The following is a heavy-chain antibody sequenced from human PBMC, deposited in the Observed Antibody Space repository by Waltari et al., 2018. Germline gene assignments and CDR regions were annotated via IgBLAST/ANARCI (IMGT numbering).Heavy chain of an antibody. CDR3: ATGLLTGYFDY. CDR2: IYHSGST. D-gene: IGHD3-9*01. CDR1: GYSISRGYY. V-gene: IGHV4-38-2*01. Sequence: QVQLQESGPGLVKPSETLSLTCAVSGYSISRGYYWGWIRQPPGKGLEWIGSIYHSGSTYYNPSLKSRVTISVDTSKNQFSLKLSSVTAADTAVYYCATGLLTGYFDYWGQGTLVTVSS. J-gene: IGHJ4*02.